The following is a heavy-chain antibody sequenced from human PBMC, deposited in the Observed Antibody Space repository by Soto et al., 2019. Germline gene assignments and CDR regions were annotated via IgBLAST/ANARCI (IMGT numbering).Heavy chain of an antibody. V-gene: IGHV3-23*01. J-gene: IGHJ4*02. Sequence: GGSLRLSCAASGFTFSSYAMSWVRQAPGKGLEWVSVISSSGGSTYYADSVKGRFTISRDNSKNTLYLQMNSLRAEDTAVYYCAKGGRSYYFDYWGQGTLVTVSS. CDR2: ISSSGGST. CDR3: AKGGRSYYFDY. CDR1: GFTFSSYA.